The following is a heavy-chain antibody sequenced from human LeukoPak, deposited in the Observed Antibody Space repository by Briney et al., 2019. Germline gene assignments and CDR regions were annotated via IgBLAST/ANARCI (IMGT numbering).Heavy chain of an antibody. CDR1: GYTFPHSS. J-gene: IGHJ4*02. CDR2: ISDYTGNA. D-gene: IGHD6-13*01. CDR3: ARKLGSNYYFDY. Sequence: ASVKVSRKASGYTFPHSSISWVRQPPGHALECTGRISDYTGNANYAQKLQGRVTMTTDTSTSTAYMELRSLRSDDTAVYYCARKLGSNYYFDYWGQGTLVTVSS. V-gene: IGHV1-18*01.